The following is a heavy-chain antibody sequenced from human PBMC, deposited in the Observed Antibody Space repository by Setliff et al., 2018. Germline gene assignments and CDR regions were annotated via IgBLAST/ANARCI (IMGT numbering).Heavy chain of an antibody. CDR2: FYHSGSM. J-gene: IGHJ6*03. D-gene: IGHD5-12*01. CDR3: ARDHRDGYNAPYYYYYMDV. Sequence: SETLSLTCSVSGGSISPYYWIWIRQSPGKGLEWIGYFYHSGSMNYNPSLKGRVTISVDTSKNQLSLKLNSVTAADTAVYYCARDHRDGYNAPYYYYYMDVWGKGTTVTVSS. V-gene: IGHV4-59*01. CDR1: GGSISPYY.